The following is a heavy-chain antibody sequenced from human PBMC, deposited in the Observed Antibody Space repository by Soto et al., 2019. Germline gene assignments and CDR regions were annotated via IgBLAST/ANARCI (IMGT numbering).Heavy chain of an antibody. CDR3: ARAVTWGLDV. D-gene: IGHD3-10*01. CDR2: ISRSSTGI. CDR1: GFTFSLYS. V-gene: IGHV3-48*02. J-gene: IGHJ6*02. Sequence: EVQLVESGGGLVQPGGSLRLSCAASGFTFSLYSMSWVRQAPGKGLEWVSYISRSSTGIHYADSVKGRFTIPRDDATNSMHLQMNSLRDGETAVYYCARAVTWGLDVWGQGTTV.